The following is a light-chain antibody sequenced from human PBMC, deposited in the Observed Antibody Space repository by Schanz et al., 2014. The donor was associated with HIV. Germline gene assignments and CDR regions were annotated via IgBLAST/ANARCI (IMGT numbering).Light chain of an antibody. CDR1: QSVSSSY. CDR3: QQYATTPLT. Sequence: EIVLTQSPGTLSLSPGERATPSCRASQSVSSSYLAWYQQKPGQAPRLLIYGASSRATGIPDRFSGSGSGTDFTLTINSLDPEDSAVYYCQQYATTPLTFGQGTRLEIK. V-gene: IGKV3-20*01. J-gene: IGKJ5*01. CDR2: GAS.